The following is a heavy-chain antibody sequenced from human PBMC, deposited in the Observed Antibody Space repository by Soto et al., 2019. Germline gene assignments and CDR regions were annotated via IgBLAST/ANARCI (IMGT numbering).Heavy chain of an antibody. V-gene: IGHV4-31*03. Sequence: QVQLQESGSGLLKPSQTLSLDCSVSGDSLRRGFHHWSWIRQTPGKGLQLIGYIDTNGDTHYDPSLRNRLNMSIVTTEIRLSLKVTSVTAADTAVYYCARGTVYYCPNDKCGFFFDHWGQGALVTVTS. CDR1: GDSLRRGFHH. CDR3: ARGTVYYCPNDKCGFFFDH. J-gene: IGHJ4*02. D-gene: IGHD2-8*01. CDR2: IDTNGDT.